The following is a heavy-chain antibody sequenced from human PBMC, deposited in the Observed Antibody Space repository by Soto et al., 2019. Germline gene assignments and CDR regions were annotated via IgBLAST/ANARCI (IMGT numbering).Heavy chain of an antibody. CDR2: INAGNGNT. V-gene: IGHV1-3*01. CDR1: GYTFTSYA. CDR3: ARDRNFGYSRYFDY. Sequence: QVQLVQSGAEVKKPGASVKVSCKASGYTFTSYAMHWVRQAPGQRLKWMGWINAGNGNTKYSQKFQGRVTITRDTSASTAYMELSSLRSEDTAVYYCARDRNFGYSRYFDYWGQGTLVTVSS. D-gene: IGHD6-13*01. J-gene: IGHJ4*02.